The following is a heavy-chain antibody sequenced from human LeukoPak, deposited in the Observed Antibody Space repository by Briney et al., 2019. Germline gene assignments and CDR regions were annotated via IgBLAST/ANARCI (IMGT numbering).Heavy chain of an antibody. V-gene: IGHV1-2*02. J-gene: IGHJ4*02. Sequence: ASVKVSCKASGYTFTDYHMHWVRQAPGQGLEWMGWINPNSGGTNYAQKFQGRVTMTRDTSISTAYMELSSLRSDDTAVYYCARDSSWYWGQGTLVTVSS. CDR2: INPNSGGT. CDR1: GYTFTDYH. CDR3: ARDSSWY.